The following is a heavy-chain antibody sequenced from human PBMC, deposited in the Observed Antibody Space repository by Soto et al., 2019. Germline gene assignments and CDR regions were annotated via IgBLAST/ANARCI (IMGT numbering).Heavy chain of an antibody. CDR3: AKDRGEIAAQPPARSYGMDV. V-gene: IGHV3-23*01. D-gene: IGHD6-6*01. J-gene: IGHJ6*02. CDR1: GFSFSSYA. Sequence: GGSLRLSCAASGFSFSSYAMSWVRQAPGKGLEWVSVISGSGGSTYYADSVKGRFTVSRDSSKNTLYLQMNRLRAEDTAVYYCAKDRGEIAAQPPARSYGMDVWGQGTTVTVSS. CDR2: ISGSGGST.